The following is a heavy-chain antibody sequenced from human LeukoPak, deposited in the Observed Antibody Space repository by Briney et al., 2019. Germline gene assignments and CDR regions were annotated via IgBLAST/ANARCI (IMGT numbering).Heavy chain of an antibody. Sequence: SETLSLTCTASGGSISTYYWSWLRQPAGKRLEWIGHIYTRGSTNYNPSLKSRVTMSVDTSKNHFSLRLSSLTAADTAVYYCARNGVVTETTYYYYYGMDVWGQGTTVTVSS. CDR1: GGSISTYY. D-gene: IGHD1-7*01. V-gene: IGHV4-4*07. J-gene: IGHJ6*02. CDR2: IYTRGST. CDR3: ARNGVVTETTYYYYYGMDV.